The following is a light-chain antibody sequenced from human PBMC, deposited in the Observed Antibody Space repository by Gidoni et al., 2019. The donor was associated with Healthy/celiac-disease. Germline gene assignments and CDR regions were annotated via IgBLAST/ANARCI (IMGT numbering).Light chain of an antibody. CDR1: QSISSW. V-gene: IGKV1-5*03. CDR3: QQYNSSTWT. J-gene: IGKJ1*01. Sequence: DIQMTQSPSTLSASVGDRVTITWRASQSISSWLAWYQQKPGKAPKLLIYKASSLESGVPSRFSGSGSGTEFTLTISSLQPDDFATYYCQQYNSSTWTFGQGTKVEIK. CDR2: KAS.